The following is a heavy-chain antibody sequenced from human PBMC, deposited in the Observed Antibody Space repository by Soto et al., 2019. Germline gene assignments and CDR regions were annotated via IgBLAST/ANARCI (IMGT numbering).Heavy chain of an antibody. D-gene: IGHD6-13*01. CDR2: MNPINGAA. V-gene: IGHV1-8*02. CDR3: GRGPSPRAPAGGTPYYYAMDV. Sequence: ASVKVSCKASGDDFTAYDINWVRQASGQGLEWMGWMNPINGAAGSARRFQGRVSMTRNTATGTAYLELTNLRSDDTAVYFCGRGPSPRAPAGGTPYYYAMDVWGQGTTVTVSS. J-gene: IGHJ6*02. CDR1: GDDFTAYD.